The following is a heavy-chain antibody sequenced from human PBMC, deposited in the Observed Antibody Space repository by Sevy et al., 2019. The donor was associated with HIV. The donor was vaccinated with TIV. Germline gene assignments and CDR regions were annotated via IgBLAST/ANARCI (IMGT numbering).Heavy chain of an antibody. CDR1: GFTFNTYS. J-gene: IGHJ4*02. D-gene: IGHD2-21*01. CDR3: AGCLVHYSIDY. Sequence: GGSLRLSCAASGFTFNTYSLIWVRQTPGKGLEWLSFIGTAAGVTYYADSVKGRFTISRDNAKNSLYLQMNSLRDEDAAMYYVAGCLVHYSIDYWGQGTRVTVSS. CDR2: IGTAAGVT. V-gene: IGHV3-48*02.